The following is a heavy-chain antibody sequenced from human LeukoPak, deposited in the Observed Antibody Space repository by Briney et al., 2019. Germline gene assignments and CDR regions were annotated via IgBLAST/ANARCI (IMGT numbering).Heavy chain of an antibody. Sequence: PSETLSLTCAVYGGSFSGYYWSWIRQSPGKGLEWIGEIDHSGSTNYNPSLKSRVTISVDTSKNQFSLKLSSVTAADTAVYYCARGNVLMVYAILDYWGQGTLVTVSS. J-gene: IGHJ4*02. CDR3: ARGNVLMVYAILDY. V-gene: IGHV4-34*01. D-gene: IGHD2-8*01. CDR1: GGSFSGYY. CDR2: IDHSGST.